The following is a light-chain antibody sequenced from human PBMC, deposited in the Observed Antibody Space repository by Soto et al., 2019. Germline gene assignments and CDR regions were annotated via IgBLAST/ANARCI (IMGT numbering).Light chain of an antibody. V-gene: IGLV1-40*01. CDR2: GNS. Sequence: QSVLTQPPSVSGAPGQRVTISCTGSSSNIGAGYDVHWYQQLPGTAPKLLIYGNSNRPSGVPDRFSGSKSSTSASLAITGLQAEDEADYYCQSYDSSLTVFGGGTKVTVL. J-gene: IGLJ3*02. CDR3: QSYDSSLTV. CDR1: SSNIGAGYD.